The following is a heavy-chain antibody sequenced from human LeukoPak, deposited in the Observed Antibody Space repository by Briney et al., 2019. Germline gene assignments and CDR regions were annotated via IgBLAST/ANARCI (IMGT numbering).Heavy chain of an antibody. V-gene: IGHV4-59*08. D-gene: IGHD5-18*01. CDR3: AGQGIQLWRGAYDAFDI. CDR1: GGSISSYY. J-gene: IGHJ3*02. Sequence: SETLSLACTVSGGSISSYYWSWIRQPPGKGLEWIGYIYYSGSTNYNPSLKSRVTISVDTSKNQFSLKLSSVTAADTAVYYCAGQGIQLWRGAYDAFDIWGQGTMVTVSS. CDR2: IYYSGST.